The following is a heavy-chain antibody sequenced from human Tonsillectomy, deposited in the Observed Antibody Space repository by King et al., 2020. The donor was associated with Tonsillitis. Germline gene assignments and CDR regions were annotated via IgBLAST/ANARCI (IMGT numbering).Heavy chain of an antibody. V-gene: IGHV4-39*01. J-gene: IGHJ3*02. CDR1: GGSFSSSSYY. D-gene: IGHD3-16*01. CDR2: IYYSGTT. Sequence: QLQESGPGLVKPSETLSLTCTVSGGSFSSSSYYWGWIRQPPGKGLEWIGNIYYSGTTYYNPSLKSRVTISVDTSKNQFSLKLSSVTAADTAVFYCARLTYYDYVWGSYVDAFDIWGQGTMVTVSS. CDR3: ARLTYYDYVWGSYVDAFDI.